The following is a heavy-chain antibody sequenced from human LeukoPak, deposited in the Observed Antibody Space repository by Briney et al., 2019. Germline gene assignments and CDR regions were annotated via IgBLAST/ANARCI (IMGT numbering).Heavy chain of an antibody. CDR2: IYYSGST. V-gene: IGHV4-61*08. D-gene: IGHD3-10*01. CDR3: ARADDYYGSGSFDY. CDR1: GGSISSGDYY. Sequence: SETLSLTCTVSGGSISSGDYYWSWIRQPPGKGLEWIGYIYYSGSTNYNPSLKSRVTISVDTSKNQFSLKLSSVTAADTAVYYCARADDYYGSGSFDYWGQGTLVTVSS. J-gene: IGHJ4*02.